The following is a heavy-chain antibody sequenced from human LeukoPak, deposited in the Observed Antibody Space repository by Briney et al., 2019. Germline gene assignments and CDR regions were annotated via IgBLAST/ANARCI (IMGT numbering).Heavy chain of an antibody. CDR2: VYYSGST. D-gene: IGHD2-21*02. CDR1: GGSISYYY. Sequence: PSGTLSLTCTVSGGSISYYYWSWIRQPPGKGLEWIGYVYYSGSTSYNPSLKSRVTISLDTSKHQFSLKLNSVTAADTAVYYCARHAYCGGDCFGGAFEIWGQGTMVTASS. V-gene: IGHV4-59*08. J-gene: IGHJ3*02. CDR3: ARHAYCGGDCFGGAFEI.